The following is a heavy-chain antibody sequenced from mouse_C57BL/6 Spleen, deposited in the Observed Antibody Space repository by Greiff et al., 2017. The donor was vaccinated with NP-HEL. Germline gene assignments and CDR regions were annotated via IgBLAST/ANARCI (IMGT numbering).Heavy chain of an antibody. D-gene: IGHD2-1*01. V-gene: IGHV1-80*01. CDR1: GYAFSSYW. J-gene: IGHJ2*01. Sequence: QVQLKQSGAELVKPGASVKISCKASGYAFSSYWMNWVKQRPGKGLEWIGQIYPGDGDTNYNGKFKGKATLTADKSSSTAYMQLSSLTSEDSAVYFCARSEGFYYGFDYWGQGTTLTVSS. CDR3: ARSEGFYYGFDY. CDR2: IYPGDGDT.